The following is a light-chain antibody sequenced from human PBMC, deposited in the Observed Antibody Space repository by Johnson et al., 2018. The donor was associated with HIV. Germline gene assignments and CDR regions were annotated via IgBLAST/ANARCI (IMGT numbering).Light chain of an antibody. J-gene: IGLJ1*01. V-gene: IGLV1-51*02. CDR3: GTWDTSLSGGV. CDR2: ANN. Sequence: QSVLTQPPSVSAPPGQNVTISCSGSSSNIGNNLASWYQQLPGTAPKLLIYANNKRPSGIPDRFSGSKSGTSATLGITGLQTGDEADYYCGTWDTSLSGGVFGTGTKVTVL. CDR1: SSNIGNNL.